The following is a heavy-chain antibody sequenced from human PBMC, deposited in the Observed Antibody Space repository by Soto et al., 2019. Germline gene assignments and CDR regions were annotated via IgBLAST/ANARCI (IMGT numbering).Heavy chain of an antibody. Sequence: SETLSLTCTVSGDSVSTSYWSWIRQPAGKRPEWIGRVHSNGNSTYNPSLRSRVSMSMDTSKKEIYLELTSVTAADTAVYYSVSDVESDCTDWLDLWGQGTLVTVSS. CDR3: VSDVESDCTDWLDL. D-gene: IGHD2-8*02. V-gene: IGHV4-4*07. CDR1: GDSVSTSY. J-gene: IGHJ5*02. CDR2: VHSNGNS.